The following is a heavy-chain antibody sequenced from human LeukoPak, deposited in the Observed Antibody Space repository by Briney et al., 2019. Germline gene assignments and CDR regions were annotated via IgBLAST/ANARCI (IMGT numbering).Heavy chain of an antibody. V-gene: IGHV1-2*02. Sequence: ASVKVSCKAAGFTFTDQYLHWVRQVPGQGLEWMGWINGKSGATLYAQKFQDRITVTRDASISTMYLELNRLTSDDTAVYYCVRDFDWGPDYWGQGTLVAVSS. CDR2: INGKSGAT. CDR3: VRDFDWGPDY. D-gene: IGHD3-9*01. J-gene: IGHJ4*02. CDR1: GFTFTDQY.